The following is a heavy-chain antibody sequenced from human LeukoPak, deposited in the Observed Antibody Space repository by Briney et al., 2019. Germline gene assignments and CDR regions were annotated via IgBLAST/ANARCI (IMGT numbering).Heavy chain of an antibody. CDR1: GGSISSYY. CDR2: IYTSGST. D-gene: IGHD1-26*01. CDR3: ARHRSPDYYYYYMDG. V-gene: IGHV4-4*09. Sequence: SETLSLTCTVSGGSISSYYWSWIRQPPGKGLEWIGYIYTSGSTNYNPSLKGRVTISVDTSRNQFSLKLSSVTAADTAVYYCARHRSPDYYYYYMDGWGKGTTVSVSS. J-gene: IGHJ6*03.